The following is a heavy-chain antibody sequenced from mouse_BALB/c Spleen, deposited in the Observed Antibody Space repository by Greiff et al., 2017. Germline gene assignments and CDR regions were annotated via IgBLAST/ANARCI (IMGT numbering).Heavy chain of an antibody. CDR2: IWGGGST. J-gene: IGHJ1*01. D-gene: IGHD4-1*01. CDR3: ARCLGPGWYFDV. Sequence: VKLMESGPGLVAPSQSLSITCTVSGFSLSRYSVHWVRQPPGKGLEWLGMIWGGGSTDYNSALKSRLSISKDDSKCQVFLKMNSMQTDDAAMDYCARCLGPGWYFDVWGAGTTVTVSS. V-gene: IGHV2-6-4*01. CDR1: GFSLSRYS.